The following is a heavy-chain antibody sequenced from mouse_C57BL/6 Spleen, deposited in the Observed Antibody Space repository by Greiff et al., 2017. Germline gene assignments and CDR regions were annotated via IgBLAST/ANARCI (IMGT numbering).Heavy chain of an antibody. J-gene: IGHJ4*01. CDR3: ARGRYSNPYAMDY. V-gene: IGHV1-18*01. D-gene: IGHD2-5*01. CDR1: GYTFTDYN. CDR2: INPNNGGT. Sequence: EVQLQQSGPELVKPGASVKIPCKASGYTFTDYNMDWVKQSHGKSLEWIGDINPNNGGTIYNQKFKGKATLTVDKSSSTAYMELRSLTSEDTAVYYCARGRYSNPYAMDYWGQGTSVTVSS.